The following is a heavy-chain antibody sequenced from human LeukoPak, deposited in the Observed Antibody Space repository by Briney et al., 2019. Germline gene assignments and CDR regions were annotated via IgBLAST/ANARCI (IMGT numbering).Heavy chain of an antibody. CDR3: ARGYRGRSGSYAYYYYYMDV. CDR1: GYTFTSYD. CDR2: MNPNSGNT. D-gene: IGHD1-26*01. Sequence: ASVKVSCKASGYTFTSYDINWVRQATGQGLEWMGWMNPNSGNTGYAQKFQGRVTMTRNTSIGTAYMELSSLRSEDTAVYYCARGYRGRSGSYAYYYYYMDVWGKGTTVTVSS. J-gene: IGHJ6*03. V-gene: IGHV1-8*01.